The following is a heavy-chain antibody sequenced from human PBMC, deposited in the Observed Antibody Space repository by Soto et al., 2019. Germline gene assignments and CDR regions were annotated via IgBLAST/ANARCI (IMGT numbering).Heavy chain of an antibody. Sequence: LETLSLTCTVSGGSISSYYWSWIRQPPGKGLEWIGYIYYSGSTNCNPSLKSRVTISVDTSENQFSLKLSSVTAADTAVYYCARDPRFRGHDAFDIWGQGTMVTVSS. CDR3: ARDPRFRGHDAFDI. D-gene: IGHD2-21*01. J-gene: IGHJ3*02. V-gene: IGHV4-59*01. CDR1: GGSISSYY. CDR2: IYYSGST.